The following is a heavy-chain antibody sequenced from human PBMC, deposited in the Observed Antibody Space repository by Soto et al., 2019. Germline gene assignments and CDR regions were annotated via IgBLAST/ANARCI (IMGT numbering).Heavy chain of an antibody. D-gene: IGHD1-26*01. V-gene: IGHV4-30-4*01. CDR1: GVSVSRDYQ. Sequence: SETLSLTCTGSGVSVSRDYQWIWIRQPPGKGLEWIGHISYSGSPYYHPSLRSRLSISVDTSKNQFSLKVKSVTAADTAVYYCARAWDFWGQGTLVTVSS. J-gene: IGHJ1*01. CDR3: ARAWDF. CDR2: ISYSGSP.